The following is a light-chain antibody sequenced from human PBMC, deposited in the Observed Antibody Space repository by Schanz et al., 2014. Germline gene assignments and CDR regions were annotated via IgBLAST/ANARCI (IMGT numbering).Light chain of an antibody. Sequence: QSALTQPPSASGSPGQSVTISCTGTSSDVGGYNYVSWYQQHPGKAPKLMIYEVSKRPSGVPDRFSGSKSGNTASLTISGLQTEDEADYYCCSYAGSYTRVFGGGTKLTVL. V-gene: IGLV2-8*01. CDR1: SSDVGGYNY. CDR2: EVS. CDR3: CSYAGSYTRV. J-gene: IGLJ2*01.